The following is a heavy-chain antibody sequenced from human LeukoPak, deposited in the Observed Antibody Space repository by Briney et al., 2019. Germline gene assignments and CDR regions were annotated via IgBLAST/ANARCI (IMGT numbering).Heavy chain of an antibody. CDR3: ARLGQQVAQH. D-gene: IGHD6-13*01. Sequence: SSETLSLTCAVYGGSFSGYYWSWIRQPPGKGLEWIGEINHSGSTNYNPSLKSRVTISVDTSKNQFSLKLSSVTAADTAVYYCARLGQQVAQHWGQGTLVTVSS. CDR1: GGSFSGYY. V-gene: IGHV4-34*01. J-gene: IGHJ1*01. CDR2: INHSGST.